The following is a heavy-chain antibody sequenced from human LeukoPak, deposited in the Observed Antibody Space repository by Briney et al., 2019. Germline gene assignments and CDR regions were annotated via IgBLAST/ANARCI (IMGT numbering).Heavy chain of an antibody. Sequence: GASLRLSCAASGFALSGCSITWVRQAPGKGLEWVSFIDRSNSDIYYADSVKGRFTISRDNARESVFLQLNRLRAEDTAVYYCTRDPGYSSSSISFWGQGTLVTVSS. CDR2: IDRSNSDI. V-gene: IGHV3-21*01. J-gene: IGHJ4*02. CDR1: GFALSGCS. CDR3: TRDPGYSSSSISF. D-gene: IGHD6-6*01.